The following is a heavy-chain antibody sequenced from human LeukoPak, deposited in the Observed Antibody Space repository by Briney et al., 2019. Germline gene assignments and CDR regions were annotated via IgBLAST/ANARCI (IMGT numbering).Heavy chain of an antibody. CDR2: ITDTTGDK. Sequence: PGGSLRLSCTASGFTFSSFGMLWVRQSPGKGPEGVADITDTTGDKHYADSVNARFTISRDNSKNTLFLQMNSLRTEDTAVYFCWYRKPEGIPHFDNFDIWGQGTMVTVSS. V-gene: IGHV3-30*03. J-gene: IGHJ3*02. D-gene: IGHD1-14*01. CDR3: WYRKPEGIPHFDNFDI. CDR1: GFTFSSFG.